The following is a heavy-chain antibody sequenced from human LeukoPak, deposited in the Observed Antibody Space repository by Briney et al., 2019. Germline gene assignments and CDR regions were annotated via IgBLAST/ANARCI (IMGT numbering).Heavy chain of an antibody. J-gene: IGHJ4*02. CDR3: ARDSGSYPDY. V-gene: IGHV1-18*04. Sequence: ASVKVSCKASGYTFTSYYMHWVRQAPGQGLEWMGWISAYNGNTNYAQKLQGRVTMTTDTSTSTAYMELRSLRSDDTAVYYCARDSGSYPDYWGQGTLVTVSS. CDR2: ISAYNGNT. CDR1: GYTFTSYY. D-gene: IGHD1-26*01.